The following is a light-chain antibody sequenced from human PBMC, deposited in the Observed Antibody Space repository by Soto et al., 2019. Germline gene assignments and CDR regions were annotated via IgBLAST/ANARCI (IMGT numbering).Light chain of an antibody. CDR1: SSDVGAYNY. CDR2: DVS. Sequence: QSALTQPASVSASPGQSITISCTGTSSDVGAYNYVSWYQRHPGKVPKLMIYDVSDRPSGVSNRFSGSKSGNTASLTISGLQAEDEADYYCSSFTRSNSYVFGTGTKVTVL. J-gene: IGLJ1*01. V-gene: IGLV2-14*03. CDR3: SSFTRSNSYV.